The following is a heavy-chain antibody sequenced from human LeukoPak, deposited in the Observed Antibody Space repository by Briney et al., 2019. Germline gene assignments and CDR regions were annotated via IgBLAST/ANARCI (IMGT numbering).Heavy chain of an antibody. CDR2: TYQSGST. CDR1: GGSISSYY. CDR3: ARHREGYSNSSPLDY. J-gene: IGHJ4*02. Sequence: SETLSLTCTVSGGSISSYYWGWIRQPPGKALEWIGSTYQSGSTYYNPPLKSRVTISVDTSKNQFSLKLSSVTAADTAVYYCARHREGYSNSSPLDYWGQGILVTVSS. V-gene: IGHV4-39*01. D-gene: IGHD4-11*01.